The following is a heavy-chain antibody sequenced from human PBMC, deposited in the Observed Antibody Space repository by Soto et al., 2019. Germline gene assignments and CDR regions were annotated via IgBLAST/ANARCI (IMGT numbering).Heavy chain of an antibody. Sequence: EVQLLESGGDLVQPGGSLRLSCAASGFTFTTYAMTWVRQAPGKGLEWVSAISGSGGSTYYADSVKGRFTISRDNSKNTLYLQMNSLRAEDTAVYYCAKDKDTTFSPQDYWGQGTRVTVSS. CDR2: ISGSGGST. CDR1: GFTFTTYA. CDR3: AKDKDTTFSPQDY. D-gene: IGHD2-15*01. V-gene: IGHV3-23*01. J-gene: IGHJ4*02.